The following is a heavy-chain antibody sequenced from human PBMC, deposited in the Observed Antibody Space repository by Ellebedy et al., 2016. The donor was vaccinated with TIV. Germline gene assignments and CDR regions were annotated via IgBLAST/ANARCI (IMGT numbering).Heavy chain of an antibody. Sequence: ASVKVSXXASGDTFTSYYLHWVRQAPGQRLEWMGIINPSDGDTRYAQKFQGRVTMTRDTSTSRVYMELSSLRSDDAAVYYCARTPRIAARYPYEYWGQGTLVTVSS. CDR3: ARTPRIAARYPYEY. CDR1: GDTFTSYY. V-gene: IGHV1-46*01. D-gene: IGHD6-6*01. J-gene: IGHJ4*02. CDR2: INPSDGDT.